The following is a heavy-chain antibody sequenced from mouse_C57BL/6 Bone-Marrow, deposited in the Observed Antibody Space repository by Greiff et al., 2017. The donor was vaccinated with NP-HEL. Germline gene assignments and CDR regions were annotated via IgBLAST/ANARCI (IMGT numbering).Heavy chain of an antibody. CDR2: IYPGDGDT. CDR1: GYAFSSYW. Sequence: VKLQESGAELVKPGASVKISCKASGYAFSSYWMNWVKQRPGKGLEWIGQIYPGDGDTNYNGKFKGKATLTADKSSSTAYMQLSSLTSEDSAVYFCARGDWFAYWGQGTLVTVSA. V-gene: IGHV1-80*01. CDR3: ARGDWFAY. J-gene: IGHJ3*01.